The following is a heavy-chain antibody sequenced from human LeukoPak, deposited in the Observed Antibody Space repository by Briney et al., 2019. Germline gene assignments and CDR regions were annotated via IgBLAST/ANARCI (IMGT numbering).Heavy chain of an antibody. CDR3: VRVGEGSGSNTDY. V-gene: IGHV1-18*04. CDR1: GYTFTSYG. D-gene: IGHD6-19*01. Sequence: ASVKVSCKASGYTFTSYGISWVRQAPGQGLEWMGWISAYNGNTNYAQKLQGRVTMTTDTSTSTAYIELRSLRSDDTAVYYCVRVGEGSGSNTDYWGQGTLVTVSS. J-gene: IGHJ4*02. CDR2: ISAYNGNT.